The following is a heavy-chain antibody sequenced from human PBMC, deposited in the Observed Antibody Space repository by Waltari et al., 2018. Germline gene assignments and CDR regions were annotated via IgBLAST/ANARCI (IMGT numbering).Heavy chain of an antibody. V-gene: IGHV4-34*01. Sequence: QVQLQQWGAGLLKPSETLSLTCAVYGGSFSGYYWSWIRQPPGKGLEWIGEINQSGRTNYNPSLKSRVTISVDTSKNQFSLKLSSVTAADTAVYYCARGGYSGYDERGSFDYWGQGTLVTVSS. CDR3: ARGGYSGYDERGSFDY. D-gene: IGHD5-12*01. CDR1: GGSFSGYY. J-gene: IGHJ4*02. CDR2: INQSGRT.